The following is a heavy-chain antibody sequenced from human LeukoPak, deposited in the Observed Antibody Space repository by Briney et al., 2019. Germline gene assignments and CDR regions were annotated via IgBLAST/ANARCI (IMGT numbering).Heavy chain of an antibody. Sequence: GGSLRLSCAPSGFTFSISWMTWVRQAPGKGLEWVANIREDGGEKYYLDSVKGRFTVSRDNAKNSLYLQMNSLRAEDTAVYYCARINTAIFSSSDYWGRGTLVTVSS. J-gene: IGHJ4*02. CDR2: IREDGGEK. D-gene: IGHD2-21*02. CDR3: ARINTAIFSSSDY. CDR1: GFTFSISW. V-gene: IGHV3-7*05.